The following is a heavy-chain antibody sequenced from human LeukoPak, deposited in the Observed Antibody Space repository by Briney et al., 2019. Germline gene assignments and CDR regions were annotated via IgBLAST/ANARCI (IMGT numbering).Heavy chain of an antibody. Sequence: PSQTLSLTCSVSGGSISSGPYYWNWIRQSAGKGLEWIGRVSSNGSTNYNPSLKSRVTISLDTSKNQFSLKLSSVTAADTAVYSCARPRHYWYFDLWGRGTLVTVSS. CDR2: VSSNGST. V-gene: IGHV4-61*02. CDR1: GGSISSGPYY. CDR3: ARPRHYWYFDL. J-gene: IGHJ2*01.